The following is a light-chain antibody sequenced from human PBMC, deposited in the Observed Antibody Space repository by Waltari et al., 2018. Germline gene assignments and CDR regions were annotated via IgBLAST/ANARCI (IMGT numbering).Light chain of an antibody. CDR1: VLTKNY. Sequence: SSELTQPSSVSVSPGQTARITCSGDVLTKNYVRWFQQKPGQAPLLVIYRDIQRPSGIPERFSGSTSVTTVTLTISGAQIEDEADYYCFSAADNNLWVFGGGTKLTVL. J-gene: IGLJ3*02. CDR3: FSAADNNLWV. CDR2: RDI. V-gene: IGLV3-27*01.